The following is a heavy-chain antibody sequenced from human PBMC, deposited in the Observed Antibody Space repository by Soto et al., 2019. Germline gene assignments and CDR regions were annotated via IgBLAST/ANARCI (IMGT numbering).Heavy chain of an antibody. CDR2: IFANGHT. D-gene: IGHD6-13*01. V-gene: IGHV4-4*07. J-gene: IGHJ5*01. CDR3: VPSLAASGLKWLDS. Sequence: XETLSLTFIASCGSISEKYWNWVRQPPGKGLEWIGLIFANGHTDYNPSLKSRVTMSVDASKNQFSLRLTSMTAADTAVYYCVPSLAASGLKWLDSWGRGTLVTVSS. CDR1: CGSISEKY.